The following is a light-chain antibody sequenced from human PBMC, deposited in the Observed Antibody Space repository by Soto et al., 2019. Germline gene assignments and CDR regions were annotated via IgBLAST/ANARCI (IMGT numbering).Light chain of an antibody. J-gene: IGKJ4*01. CDR2: DAS. CDR3: HQRSNWPRT. Sequence: EIVLTQSPATLSLSPGERATLSCRASQSVRSYLAWYQQRPGQSPRLLLYDASTRATGIPARFNGSGSGTDFTLTISSLEREDFAVYYCHQRSNWPRTFGGGTKVEI. CDR1: QSVRSY. V-gene: IGKV3-11*01.